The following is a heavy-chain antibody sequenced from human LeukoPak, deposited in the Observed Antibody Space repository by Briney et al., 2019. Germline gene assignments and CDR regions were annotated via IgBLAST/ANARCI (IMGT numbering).Heavy chain of an antibody. CDR2: INSDGSST. J-gene: IGHJ4*02. V-gene: IGHV3-74*01. D-gene: IGHD1-1*01. CDR3: TTSRTFDY. Sequence: PGGSLRLSCAASGFTFSSYWMHWVRQAPGKGLVWVSRINSDGSSTSYADSVKGRFTISRDNTKNTLYLQMNSLRAEDTAMYYCTTSRTFDYWGQRTLGTVSS. CDR1: GFTFSSYW.